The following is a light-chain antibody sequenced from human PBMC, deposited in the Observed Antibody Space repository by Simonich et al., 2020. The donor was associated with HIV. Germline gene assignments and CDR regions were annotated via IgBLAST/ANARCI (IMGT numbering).Light chain of an antibody. J-gene: IGKJ1*01. CDR1: QSVLYSSNNKNY. V-gene: IGKV4-1*01. Sequence: DIVMTQYPDSLAVSLGERATINCKSSQSVLYSSNNKNYLAWYQQKPGQPPKLLIYWSSIRESGVPDRISGSGSGTDFTLTISSLQAEDVAVYYCQQYYSSPWTFGQGTNVEIK. CDR3: QQYYSSPWT. CDR2: WSS.